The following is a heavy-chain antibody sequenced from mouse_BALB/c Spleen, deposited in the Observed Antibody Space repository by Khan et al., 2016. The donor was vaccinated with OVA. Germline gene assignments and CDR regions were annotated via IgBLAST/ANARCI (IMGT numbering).Heavy chain of an antibody. J-gene: IGHJ3*01. CDR2: INTNTGEP. CDR3: ARGNYYGSNSWFAY. CDR1: GYTFTNYG. D-gene: IGHD1-1*01. V-gene: IGHV9-3*02. Sequence: QILLVQSGPELKKPGETVKISCKASGYTFTNYGINWVKQAPGKGLKWMGWINTNTGEPTYAEEFKGRFAFSLETSASTAYLQLNNLKNEDTATYFCARGNYYGSNSWFAYWGQGTLVTVSA.